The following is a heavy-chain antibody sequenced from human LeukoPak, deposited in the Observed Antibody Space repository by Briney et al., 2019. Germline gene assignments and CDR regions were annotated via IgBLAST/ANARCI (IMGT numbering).Heavy chain of an antibody. CDR1: GFTFNNYA. V-gene: IGHV3-30*04. CDR3: TRFRNVRRGSDGYFFDY. Sequence: AGRSLRLSCAASGFTFNNYAMHWVRQAPGKGLEWVAATSYDARIEHYSDSVKGRFTISRDNSKNTLYLLMNSLRTEDTAVYYCTRFRNVRRGSDGYFFDYWGQGTLVTVSS. CDR2: TSYDARIE. D-gene: IGHD5-12*01. J-gene: IGHJ4*02.